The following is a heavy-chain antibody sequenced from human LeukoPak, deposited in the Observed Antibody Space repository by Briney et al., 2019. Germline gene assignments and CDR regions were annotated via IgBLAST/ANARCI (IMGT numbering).Heavy chain of an antibody. D-gene: IGHD4-23*01. CDR3: ATDPDYGGYSFFDN. CDR1: GFTFSGYW. Sequence: PGGSLRLSCAVSGFTFSGYWMHWVRQVPGKGLVWVARIKGDGRSTTYADSVRGRFTISRDNAKNTLSLQMNSLRAEDMGVYYCATDPDYGGYSFFDNWGRGTLVTVSS. V-gene: IGHV3-74*01. J-gene: IGHJ4*02. CDR2: IKGDGRST.